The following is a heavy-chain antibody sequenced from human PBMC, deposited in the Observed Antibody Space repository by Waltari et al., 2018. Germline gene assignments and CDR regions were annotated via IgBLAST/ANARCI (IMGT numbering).Heavy chain of an antibody. Sequence: EVQLLDSGGALVQPGGSLRLSCEASGFLFSTYAMTWVRQAPGKGREWVSTISSDDGDTYYADSVKGRFTISRDNSKNTLSLQMSSLRADDTAVYYCAKTQFFGSLDAFDFWGQGTMVTVSS. CDR2: ISSDDGDT. CDR3: AKTQFFGSLDAFDF. CDR1: GFLFSTYA. V-gene: IGHV3-23*01. J-gene: IGHJ3*01. D-gene: IGHD1-26*01.